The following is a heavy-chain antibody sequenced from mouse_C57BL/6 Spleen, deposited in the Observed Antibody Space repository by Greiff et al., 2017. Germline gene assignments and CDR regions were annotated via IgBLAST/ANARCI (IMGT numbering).Heavy chain of an antibody. D-gene: IGHD3-3*01. V-gene: IGHV1-59*01. CDR3: ARREGYYFDY. Sequence: QVQLQQPGAELVRPGTSVKLSCKASGYTFTSYWMHWVKQRPGQGLEWIGVIDPSDSYTNYNQKFKGKATLTVDTSSSTAYMQLSSLTSEDSAVYYCARREGYYFDYWGQGTTRTVSS. CDR1: GYTFTSYW. CDR2: IDPSDSYT. J-gene: IGHJ2*01.